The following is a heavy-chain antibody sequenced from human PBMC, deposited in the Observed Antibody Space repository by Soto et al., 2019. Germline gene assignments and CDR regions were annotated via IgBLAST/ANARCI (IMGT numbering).Heavy chain of an antibody. V-gene: IGHV1-2*04. D-gene: IGHD6-13*01. J-gene: IGHJ4*02. CDR2: INPNSGGT. Sequence: ASVKVSCKASGYTFTGYYMHWVRQAPGQGLEWMGWINPNSGGTNYAQKFQGWVTMTRDTSISTAYMELSRLRSGDTAVYYCARAIKTAAGILFVFDYWGQGTLVTVSS. CDR1: GYTFTGYY. CDR3: ARAIKTAAGILFVFDY.